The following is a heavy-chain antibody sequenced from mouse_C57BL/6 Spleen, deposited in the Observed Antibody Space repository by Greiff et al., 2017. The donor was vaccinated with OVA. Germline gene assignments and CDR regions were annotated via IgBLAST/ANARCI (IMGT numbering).Heavy chain of an antibody. CDR1: GYTFTSYW. Sequence: VQLQQPGAELVMPGASVKLSCKASGYTFTSYWMHWVKQRPGQGLEWIGEIDPSDSYTNYNQKFKGKSTLTVDKSSSTAYMQLSSLTSEDSAFYYCARHYGSSYWYFDVWGTGTTVTVSS. CDR2: IDPSDSYT. V-gene: IGHV1-69*01. J-gene: IGHJ1*03. D-gene: IGHD1-1*01. CDR3: ARHYGSSYWYFDV.